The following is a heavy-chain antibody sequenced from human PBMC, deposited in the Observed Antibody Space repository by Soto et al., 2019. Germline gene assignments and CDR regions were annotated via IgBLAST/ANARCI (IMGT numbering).Heavy chain of an antibody. Sequence: GGSLRLSCAASGFTFSSYGMRWVRQAPGKGLEWVAVISYDGSNKYYADSVKGRFTISRDNSKNTLYLQMNSLRSEDTAVYYCASVGVYGAGPFEYWGQGTLVTVSS. V-gene: IGHV3-30*03. CDR2: ISYDGSNK. J-gene: IGHJ4*02. CDR1: GFTFSSYG. D-gene: IGHD3-16*01. CDR3: ASVGVYGAGPFEY.